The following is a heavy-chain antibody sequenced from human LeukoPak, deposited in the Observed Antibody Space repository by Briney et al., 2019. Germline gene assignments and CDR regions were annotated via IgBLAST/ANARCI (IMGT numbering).Heavy chain of an antibody. V-gene: IGHV1-2*06. CDR2: INPNSGGT. J-gene: IGHJ4*02. CDR3: ARSYCSSTSCSLMRFDY. Sequence: ASVKVSCKASGYTFTGYYMHWVRQAPGQGLEWMGRINPNSGGTNYAQRFQGRVTMTRDTSISTAYMELSRLRSGDTAVYYCARSYCSSTSCSLMRFDYWGQGTLVTVSS. CDR1: GYTFTGYY. D-gene: IGHD2-2*01.